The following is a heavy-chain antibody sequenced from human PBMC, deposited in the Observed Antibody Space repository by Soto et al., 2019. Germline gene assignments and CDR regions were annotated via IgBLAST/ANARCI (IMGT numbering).Heavy chain of an antibody. CDR3: ARDKNPRYSGNYYWFDP. J-gene: IGHJ5*02. Sequence: SVKVSCKAPGGNFRNYGFNWVRQAPGQGLEWMGGIIPLFGTSHYAQNFQGRVIITADESTSTTYMELSGLRSEDTAVYYCARDKNPRYSGNYYWFDPWGQGTLVTVSS. V-gene: IGHV1-69*13. CDR2: IIPLFGTS. D-gene: IGHD1-26*01. CDR1: GGNFRNYG.